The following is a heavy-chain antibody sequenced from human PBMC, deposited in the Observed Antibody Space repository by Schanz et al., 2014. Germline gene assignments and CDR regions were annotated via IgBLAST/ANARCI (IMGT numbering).Heavy chain of an antibody. J-gene: IGHJ6*02. CDR3: ARGPSQGYSYGHSIGAYYYGMDV. V-gene: IGHV1-69*02. D-gene: IGHD5-18*01. CDR1: GGTFSSYT. Sequence: QVQLVQSGAEVKKPGSSVKVSCTASGGTFSSYTISWIRQAPGQGLEWMGRIIPVLAIADYAQKFQGRVTITADKSSSTASMELSSLRSEDTAVYYCARGPSQGYSYGHSIGAYYYGMDVWGQGTTVTVSS. CDR2: IIPVLAIA.